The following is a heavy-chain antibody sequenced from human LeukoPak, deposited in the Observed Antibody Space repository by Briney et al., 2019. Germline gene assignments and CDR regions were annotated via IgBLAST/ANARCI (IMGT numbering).Heavy chain of an antibody. V-gene: IGHV4-59*11. CDR1: SGSLSGHS. Sequence: NTSETLSLTCSVSSGSLSGHSWTWIRQPPGKGLEWIGYIYYSGSPSYSPSLKSRVTISADTSRSQFSLQLTSVTPADTAMYYCARGSLYDSSGYYWDYWGQGSLVTVSS. J-gene: IGHJ4*02. D-gene: IGHD3-22*01. CDR3: ARGSLYDSSGYYWDY. CDR2: IYYSGSP.